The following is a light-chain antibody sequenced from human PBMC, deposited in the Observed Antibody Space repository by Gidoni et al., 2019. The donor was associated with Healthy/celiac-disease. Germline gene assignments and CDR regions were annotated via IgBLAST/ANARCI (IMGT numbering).Light chain of an antibody. J-gene: IGKJ4*01. CDR3: QQRSNWPPKLT. V-gene: IGKV3-11*01. CDR2: DAS. CDR1: PSVSSY. Sequence: EIVLTQSPATLSLSPGERATLSCRASPSVSSYLAWYQQKPGQAPRLLIYDASNRATGIPARFSGSGSGTDFTLTISSLEPEDFAVYYCQQRSNWPPKLTFGGGTKVEIK.